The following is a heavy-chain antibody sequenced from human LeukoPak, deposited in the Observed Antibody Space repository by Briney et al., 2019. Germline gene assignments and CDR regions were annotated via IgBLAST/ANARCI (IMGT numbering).Heavy chain of an antibody. D-gene: IGHD3-16*01. Sequence: GASVKVSCKASGYTFTTYEIIWVRQAPGQGLEWMGWINTRNGNANYAHQLQGRVTMTTDTSTSTSYMELASLGFDDTAIYYCARNHLGLGLWGQGTLVTVSS. V-gene: IGHV1-18*01. J-gene: IGHJ4*02. CDR3: ARNHLGLGL. CDR2: INTRNGNA. CDR1: GYTFTTYE.